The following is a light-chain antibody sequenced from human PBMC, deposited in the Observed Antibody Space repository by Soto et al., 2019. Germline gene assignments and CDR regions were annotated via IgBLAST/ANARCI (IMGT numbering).Light chain of an antibody. CDR2: EVS. Sequence: QPVLTQPASVSGSPGQSITISCTGTSSDVGGYNYVSWYQQHPGKAPKLMIYEVSNRPSGVSNRFSGSKSGNTASLTISGLQGEDEADYYCSSYTSSSPRVFGGGTKLTVL. CDR1: SSDVGGYNY. V-gene: IGLV2-14*01. CDR3: SSYTSSSPRV. J-gene: IGLJ3*02.